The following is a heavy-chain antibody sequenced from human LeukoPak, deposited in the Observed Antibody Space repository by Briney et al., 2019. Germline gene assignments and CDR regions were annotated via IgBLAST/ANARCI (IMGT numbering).Heavy chain of an antibody. V-gene: IGHV1-2*02. CDR2: INPNSGGT. D-gene: IGHD1-26*01. Sequence: ASVKVSYMASGYTFTGYYMHWLRQAPGQGLEWMGWINPNSGGTNYAQKFQDRVTMTRDTSISTAYMELRRLRSDDTAVYYCAREGGGIVGTKEVIDYWGQGTLVTVSS. J-gene: IGHJ4*02. CDR1: GYTFTGYY. CDR3: AREGGGIVGTKEVIDY.